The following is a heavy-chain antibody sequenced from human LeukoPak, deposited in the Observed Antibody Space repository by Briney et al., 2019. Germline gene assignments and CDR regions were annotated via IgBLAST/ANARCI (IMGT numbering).Heavy chain of an antibody. J-gene: IGHJ6*03. V-gene: IGHV3-30*02. D-gene: IGHD3-22*01. CDR3: ANSGVNKVYNSGYSSPDYYYYYMDV. CDR1: GFTFSTYD. CDR2: IRYDGSSK. Sequence: GGSLRLSCAASGFTFSTYDIHWVRQAPGKGLEWVALIRYDGSSKYYADSVKGRFTISRDNSKNMLYLQMNSLRAEDTAVYYCANSGVNKVYNSGYSSPDYYYYYMDVWGKGTTVTISS.